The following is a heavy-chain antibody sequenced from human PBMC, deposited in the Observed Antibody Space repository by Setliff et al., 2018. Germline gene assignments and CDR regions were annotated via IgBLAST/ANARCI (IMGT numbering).Heavy chain of an antibody. Sequence: ASVKVSCKASGYTFTSYYIHWVRQAPGQGLEWVGGINPSGGDTIYAQMFQGRVTLTRDTSTSTVYMEMSSLTSEDTAVYFCARSFGELLADWGLGTLVTVSS. CDR3: ARSFGELLAD. D-gene: IGHD3-10*01. CDR2: INPSGGDT. J-gene: IGHJ4*02. V-gene: IGHV1-46*01. CDR1: GYTFTSYY.